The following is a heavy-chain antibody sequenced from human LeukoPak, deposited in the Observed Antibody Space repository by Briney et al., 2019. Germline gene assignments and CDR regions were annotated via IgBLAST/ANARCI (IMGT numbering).Heavy chain of an antibody. CDR2: ISSSGSTI. J-gene: IGHJ4*02. Sequence: PGGSLRLSCAASGFTFSDYYMSWIRQAPGKGLEWVSYISSSGSTIDYADSVKGRFTIPRDNAKNSLYLQTNSLRAEDTAVYYCARSIPAGDRRWGQGTLVTVSS. V-gene: IGHV3-11*01. D-gene: IGHD2-2*01. CDR1: GFTFSDYY. CDR3: ARSIPAGDRR.